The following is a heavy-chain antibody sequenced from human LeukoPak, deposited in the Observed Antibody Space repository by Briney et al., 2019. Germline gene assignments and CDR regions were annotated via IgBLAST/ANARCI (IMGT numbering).Heavy chain of an antibody. J-gene: IGHJ4*02. V-gene: IGHV5-51*01. D-gene: IGHD3-22*01. CDR3: ARPAGSSGFLDY. CDR2: IYLGDSST. Sequence: GAPLQISCRGSGSSFSTYWIAWVRQLPGKGLEWMGIIYLGDSSTRYSPSFQGQVTISADKSISTAYLQWSSLKASDTAMYYCARPAGSSGFLDYWGQGTLVTVSS. CDR1: GSSFSTYW.